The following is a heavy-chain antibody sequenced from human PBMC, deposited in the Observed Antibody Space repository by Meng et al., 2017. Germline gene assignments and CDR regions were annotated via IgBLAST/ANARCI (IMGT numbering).Heavy chain of an antibody. CDR3: ARDPSHYGDYVAY. J-gene: IGHJ4*02. CDR2: IRSKVNSYTT. CDR1: GFTFSDHY. Sequence: GESLKISCAASGFTFSDHYMDWVRQAPGKGLEWVGRIRSKVNSYTTEYAASVKGRFAISRDDSKNSLYLQMNSLRAEDTAVYYCARDPSHYGDYVAYWGQGTLVTVSS. V-gene: IGHV3-72*01. D-gene: IGHD4-17*01.